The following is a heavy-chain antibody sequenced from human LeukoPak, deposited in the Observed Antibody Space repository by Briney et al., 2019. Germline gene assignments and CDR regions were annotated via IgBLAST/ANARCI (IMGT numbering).Heavy chain of an antibody. J-gene: IGHJ3*02. CDR2: ISYDGSDK. D-gene: IGHD2-2*01. V-gene: IGHV3-30*01. CDR3: ARDRDCSSTSCFNAFDI. Sequence: GGSLRLSCAASGFTFSTYEMHWVRQAPGKGLEWVAVISYDGSDKYYADSVKGRFTISRDNSKNALYLQMNSLRAEDTAVYYCARDRDCSSTSCFNAFDIWGQGTVVTVSS. CDR1: GFTFSTYE.